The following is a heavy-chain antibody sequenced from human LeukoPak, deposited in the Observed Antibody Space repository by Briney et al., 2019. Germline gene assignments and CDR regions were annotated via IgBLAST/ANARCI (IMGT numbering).Heavy chain of an antibody. Sequence: SETLSLTCTVSGYSISSGYYWGWIRQPPGKGLEWIGSIYHSGGTYYNPSLKSRVTISVVTSKNQFSLKLSSVTAADTAVYYCARSQWLSVDYFDYWGQGTLVTVSS. CDR1: GYSISSGYY. V-gene: IGHV4-38-2*02. D-gene: IGHD6-19*01. J-gene: IGHJ4*02. CDR3: ARSQWLSVDYFDY. CDR2: IYHSGGT.